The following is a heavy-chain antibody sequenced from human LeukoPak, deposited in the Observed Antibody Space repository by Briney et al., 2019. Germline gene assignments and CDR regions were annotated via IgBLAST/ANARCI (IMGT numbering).Heavy chain of an antibody. CDR1: GYTFTGYY. V-gene: IGHV1-2*02. J-gene: IGHJ4*02. CDR3: ARDYGGYYYYFDY. CDR2: INPNSGGT. D-gene: IGHD3-22*01. Sequence: GASVKVSCKASGYTFTGYYMHWVRQAPGQGLEWMGWINPNSGGTNYAQKFQGRVTMTRDTSISTAYMELSRLRSDGTAVYYCARDYGGYYYYFDYWGQGNLVTVSS.